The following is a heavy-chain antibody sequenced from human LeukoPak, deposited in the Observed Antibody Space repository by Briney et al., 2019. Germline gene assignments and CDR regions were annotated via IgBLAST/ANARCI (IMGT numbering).Heavy chain of an antibody. Sequence: PGGSLRLSCAVSGFTFSSYAMDWVRQAPGKGLEWVSGITGSGGATYYADSVKGRFTTSRDNTKNTLYLQMKTLRAEDTAVYYCANIRPPKGVTGPFGYWGQGTVVSVSS. J-gene: IGHJ4*02. V-gene: IGHV3-23*01. D-gene: IGHD2-21*02. CDR3: ANIRPPKGVTGPFGY. CDR1: GFTFSSYA. CDR2: ITGSGGAT.